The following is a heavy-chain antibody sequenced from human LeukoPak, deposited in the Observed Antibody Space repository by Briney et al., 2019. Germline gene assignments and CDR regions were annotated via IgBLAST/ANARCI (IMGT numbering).Heavy chain of an antibody. J-gene: IGHJ1*01. CDR1: GFTVSSNS. CDR2: IYSGGNT. Sequence: GGSLRLSCADSGFTVSSNSMSWVRQAPGKGLEWVSIIYSGGNTFRADSVKARFRISRDESRDTVYLQMNSLRAEDTAVYYCARGSEYFQHWGQGTLVTVSS. CDR3: ARGSEYFQH. V-gene: IGHV3-66*01.